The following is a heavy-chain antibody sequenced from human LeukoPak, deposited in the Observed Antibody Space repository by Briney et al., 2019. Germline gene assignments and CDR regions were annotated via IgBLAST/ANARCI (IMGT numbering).Heavy chain of an antibody. D-gene: IGHD6-6*01. CDR1: GGSISSGGYY. CDR3: ARWESIAVARFDY. V-gene: IGHV4-61*08. CDR2: IYYTGST. Sequence: SETLSLTCTVSGGSISSGGYYWSWIRQHPGKGLEWIGYIYYTGSTNYNPSLTSRVNISVDTSKNQFSLNLTSVTAADTAVYYCARWESIAVARFDYWGQGTLVTVSS. J-gene: IGHJ4*02.